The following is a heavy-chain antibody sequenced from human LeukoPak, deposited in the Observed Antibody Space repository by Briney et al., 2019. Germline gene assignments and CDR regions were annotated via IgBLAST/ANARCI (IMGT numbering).Heavy chain of an antibody. D-gene: IGHD3-10*01. J-gene: IGHJ4*02. CDR2: IYYSGST. CDR3: SGSYYIRGRAYYFDH. V-gene: IGHV4-59*01. Sequence: SETLSLTCTVSGGSISSYYWSWVRQPPGKGLEWIGYIYYSGSTNYNPPLKSRVTISVDTSKNQFSLKLSSVTAADTAVYYCSGSYYIRGRAYYFDHWGQGTLVTVSS. CDR1: GGSISSYY.